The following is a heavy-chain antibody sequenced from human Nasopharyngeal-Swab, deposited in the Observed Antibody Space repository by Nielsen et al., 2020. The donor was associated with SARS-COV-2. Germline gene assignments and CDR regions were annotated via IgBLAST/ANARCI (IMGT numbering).Heavy chain of an antibody. CDR1: GYTFTSYA. CDR3: ARDQSSGWYGALYYYYGMDV. J-gene: IGHJ6*02. D-gene: IGHD6-19*01. V-gene: IGHV1-3*01. CDR2: INAGNGNT. Sequence: ASVKASCKASGYTFTSYAMHWVRQAPGQRLEWMGWINAGNGNTKYSQKFQGRVTITRDTSASTAYMELSSLRSEDTAVYYCARDQSSGWYGALYYYYGMDVWGQGTTVTVSS.